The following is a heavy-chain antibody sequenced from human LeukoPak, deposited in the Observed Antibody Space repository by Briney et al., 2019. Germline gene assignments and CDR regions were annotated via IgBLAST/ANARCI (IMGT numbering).Heavy chain of an antibody. V-gene: IGHV1-2*04. CDR1: GYTFTGYY. Sequence: ASVTDFCKASGYTFTGYYMLWVRQALPQGLQWMGWINPNSGGTNYAQKFQGWVTMTRDTSISTAYMELSRLRSDDTAVYYGASEAAAGYFDYWGQGTLVTVSS. CDR3: ASEAAAGYFDY. D-gene: IGHD6-13*01. CDR2: INPNSGGT. J-gene: IGHJ4*02.